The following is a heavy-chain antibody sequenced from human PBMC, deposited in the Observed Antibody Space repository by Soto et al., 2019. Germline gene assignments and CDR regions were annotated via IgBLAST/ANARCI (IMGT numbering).Heavy chain of an antibody. J-gene: IGHJ6*02. Sequence: PGGSLRLPCAASGFNFNDYTMHWVRQVPGKGLEWVSLISWDGGSTYYADSVRGRFTISRDNSKNSLHLQMNSLRTEDTGLYHCAKDMSNDGPLDYYYNMDAWGQGTTVTVSS. V-gene: IGHV3-43*01. D-gene: IGHD1-1*01. CDR3: AKDMSNDGPLDYYYNMDA. CDR2: ISWDGGST. CDR1: GFNFNDYT.